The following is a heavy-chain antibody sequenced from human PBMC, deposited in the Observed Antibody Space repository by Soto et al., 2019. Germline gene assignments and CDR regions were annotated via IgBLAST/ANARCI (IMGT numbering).Heavy chain of an antibody. J-gene: IGHJ3*02. CDR3: ARRGYYAISAFDI. CDR1: GGSISSSSYY. D-gene: IGHD2-8*01. CDR2: IYYSGST. Sequence: QLQLQESGPGLVKPSETLSLTCTVSGGSISSSSYYWGWMRQPPGKGLEWIGSIYYSGSTYYNPSLKSRVTISADTAKNQFSLKLSSVTAADTAVYYCARRGYYAISAFDIWGQGTMVTVSS. V-gene: IGHV4-39*01.